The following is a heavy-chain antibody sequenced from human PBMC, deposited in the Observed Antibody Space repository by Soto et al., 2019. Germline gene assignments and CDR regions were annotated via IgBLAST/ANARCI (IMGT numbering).Heavy chain of an antibody. CDR2: IKQDGSEK. CDR1: GFTFSSYW. CDR3: AREPYLVTVVRGARFDY. D-gene: IGHD3-10*01. V-gene: IGHV3-7*05. Sequence: EVQLVESGGGLVQPGGSLRLSCAASGFTFSSYWMSWVRQAPGKGLEWVANIKQDGSEKYYVDSVKGRFTISRDNAKNSLYLQMISLRAEDTAVYYCAREPYLVTVVRGARFDYGGQLTLVTVSS. J-gene: IGHJ4*02.